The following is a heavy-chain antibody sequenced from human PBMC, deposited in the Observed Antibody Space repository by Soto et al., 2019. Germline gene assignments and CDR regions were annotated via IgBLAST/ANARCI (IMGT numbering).Heavy chain of an antibody. V-gene: IGHV1-18*01. Sequence: ASVKVSCKASGYTFTSYGISWVRQAPGQGLEWMGWINAGNGNTNYAQKVQGRVTMTTDTSTSTAYMELSSLRSEDTAVYYCARGGTILWFGELLPSPDYWGQGTLVTVSS. CDR3: ARGGTILWFGELLPSPDY. CDR1: GYTFTSYG. J-gene: IGHJ4*02. CDR2: INAGNGNT. D-gene: IGHD3-10*01.